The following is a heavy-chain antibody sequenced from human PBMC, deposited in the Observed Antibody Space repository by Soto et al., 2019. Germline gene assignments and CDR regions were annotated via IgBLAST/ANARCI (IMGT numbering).Heavy chain of an antibody. D-gene: IGHD3-3*01. CDR2: VIPFSGTT. CDR3: AGFSRGPWRGFTAY. V-gene: IGHV1-69*12. Sequence: QVQLVQSGAEVKKPGSSVKVSCKASGGSLSYNVISWVRQVPGQGLEWMGGVIPFSGTTTYAQKFQDRVTSTGGESCGSAHMEVRRLASEDTAVYFWAGFSRGPWRGFTAYWGQGTPVAVSS. J-gene: IGHJ4*02. CDR1: GGSLSYNV.